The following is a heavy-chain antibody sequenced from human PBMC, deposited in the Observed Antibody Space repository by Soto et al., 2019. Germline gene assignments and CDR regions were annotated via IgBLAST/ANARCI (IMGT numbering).Heavy chain of an antibody. CDR1: GFTFSSYA. CDR2: ISYDGSNK. J-gene: IGHJ4*02. CDR3: ARDGGKGAPGTFDY. V-gene: IGHV3-30-3*01. Sequence: VQLLESGGGLVQPGGPLRLSCAASGFTFSSYAMHWVRQAPGKGLEWVAVISYDGSNKFYADSVKGRFTVSRDNTKNTLYLQMNSLRLDDTAVYYCARDGGKGAPGTFDYWGQGTLVTVSS. D-gene: IGHD6-13*01.